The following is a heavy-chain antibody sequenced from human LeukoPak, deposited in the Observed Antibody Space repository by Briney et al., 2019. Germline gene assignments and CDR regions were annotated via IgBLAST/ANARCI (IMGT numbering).Heavy chain of an antibody. J-gene: IGHJ4*02. Sequence: PGGSLRLSCAASGFTFNSEAMTWVRQGPGKGLEWVSSIRDSGGTTYYADSVKGRFTISRDNSKNTVYLQMNSLRAEDTALYYCAKGLGFLPQFDYWGQGTLVAVSS. CDR3: AKGLGFLPQFDY. CDR1: GFTFNSEA. V-gene: IGHV3-23*01. CDR2: IRDSGGTT. D-gene: IGHD6-19*01.